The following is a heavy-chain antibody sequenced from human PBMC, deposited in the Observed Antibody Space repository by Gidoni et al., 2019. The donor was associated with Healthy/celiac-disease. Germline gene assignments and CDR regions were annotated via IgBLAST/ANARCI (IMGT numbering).Heavy chain of an antibody. CDR1: GYTFTSYG. J-gene: IGHJ6*03. Sequence: QVQLVQSGAEVKTPGASVKVSSTPSGYTFTSYGFSWVRQAPGQGLEWMGWVSAYNGNTNDAQKLQGRVTMTTDTSTSTAYMELRSLRSDDTAVYYCARAPAVVAATDYYYYMDVWGKGTTVTVSS. D-gene: IGHD2-15*01. V-gene: IGHV1-18*01. CDR2: VSAYNGNT. CDR3: ARAPAVVAATDYYYYMDV.